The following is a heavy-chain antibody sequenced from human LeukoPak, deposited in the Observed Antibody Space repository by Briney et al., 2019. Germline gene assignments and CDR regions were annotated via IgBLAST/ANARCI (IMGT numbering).Heavy chain of an antibody. J-gene: IGHJ2*01. CDR1: GGSISSGGYY. V-gene: IGHV4-30-2*01. D-gene: IGHD3-10*01. CDR3: ARSGRDYVINWFFDL. CDR2: IYHSGST. Sequence: SETLSLTCTVSGGSISSGGYYWSWIRQHPGKGLEWIGYIYHSGSTYYTPSLRSRVTISLDRSHNQFSLKLSSVTAADTAVYYCARSGRDYVINWFFDLWGRGALVTVSS.